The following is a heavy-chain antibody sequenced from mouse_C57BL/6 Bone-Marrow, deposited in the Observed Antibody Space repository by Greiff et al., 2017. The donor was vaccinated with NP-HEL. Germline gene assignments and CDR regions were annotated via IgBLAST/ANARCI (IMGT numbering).Heavy chain of an antibody. CDR2: IDPENGDT. CDR3: TSTVVEGWYFDV. J-gene: IGHJ1*03. V-gene: IGHV14-4*01. CDR1: GFNIKDDY. D-gene: IGHD1-1*01. Sequence: EVQLQQSGAELVRPGASVKLSCTASGFNIKDDYMHWVKQRPEQGLEWIGWIDPENGDTEYASKFQGKATITAYTSSNTAYLQLSGLTSEDTAVYYCTSTVVEGWYFDVWGTGTTVTVSS.